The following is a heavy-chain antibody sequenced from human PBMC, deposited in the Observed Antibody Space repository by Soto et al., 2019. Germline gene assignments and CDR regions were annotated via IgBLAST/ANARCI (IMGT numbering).Heavy chain of an antibody. CDR3: AIDRAKYWGGGSCYSMFDF. CDR2: ISYDGSNK. D-gene: IGHD2-15*01. CDR1: GFTFSSYG. V-gene: IGHV3-30*03. J-gene: IGHJ4*02. Sequence: ESGGGVVQPGRSLRLSCAASGFTFSSYGMHWVRQAPGKGLEWVAVISYDGSNKYYADSVKGRFTISRDNSKYTLYLHMNSRRAEEKAVYYCAIDRAKYWGGGSCYSMFDFWGQGTLVTVYS.